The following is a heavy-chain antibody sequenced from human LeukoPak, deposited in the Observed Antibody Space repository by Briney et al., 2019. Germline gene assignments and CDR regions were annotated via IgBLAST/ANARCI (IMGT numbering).Heavy chain of an antibody. CDR3: AREGYCSSTSCSAGYYYGMDV. D-gene: IGHD2-2*01. Sequence: GGSLRLSCAASGFTFSDHYMSWIRQAPGKGLEWVSYISSSGSTIYYADSVKGRFTISRDNSKNTLYLQMNSLRAEDTAVYYCAREGYCSSTSCSAGYYYGMDVWGQGTTVTVSS. V-gene: IGHV3-11*04. CDR1: GFTFSDHY. J-gene: IGHJ6*02. CDR2: ISSSGSTI.